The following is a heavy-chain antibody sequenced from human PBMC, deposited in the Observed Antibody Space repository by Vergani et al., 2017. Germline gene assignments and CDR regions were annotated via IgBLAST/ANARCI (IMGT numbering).Heavy chain of an antibody. J-gene: IGHJ4*02. CDR1: GFTFDDYA. Sequence: EVQLVESGGGLVQPGRSLRLSCAASGFTFDDYAMHWVRQAPGKGLEWVSGISWNSGSIGYADSVKGRFTISRDNAKNSLYLQMNSLRAEDTAVYYCARDGGMATISYYFDYWGQGTLVTVSS. CDR3: ARDGGMATISYYFDY. CDR2: ISWNSGSI. V-gene: IGHV3-9*01. D-gene: IGHD5-24*01.